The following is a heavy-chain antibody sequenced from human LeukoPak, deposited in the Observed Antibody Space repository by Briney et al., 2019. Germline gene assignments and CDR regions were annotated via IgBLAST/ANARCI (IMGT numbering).Heavy chain of an antibody. J-gene: IGHJ6*02. CDR2: INAGNGNT. D-gene: IGHD3-10*01. CDR1: GYTFTSYA. CDR3: ARFGGALWFGELSIYYYSYYGMDV. Sequence: ASVKVSCKASGYTFTSYAMHWVRQAPGQRLEWMGWINAGNGNTKYSQKFQGRVTITRDTSASTAYMELSSLRSEDTAVYYCARFGGALWFGELSIYYYSYYGMDVWGQGTTVTVSS. V-gene: IGHV1-3*01.